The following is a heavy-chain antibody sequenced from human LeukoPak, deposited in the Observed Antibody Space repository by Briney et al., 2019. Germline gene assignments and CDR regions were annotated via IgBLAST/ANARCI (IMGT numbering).Heavy chain of an antibody. J-gene: IGHJ4*02. CDR2: ISNNGGYT. V-gene: IGHV3-23*01. CDR3: AKRQWRD. D-gene: IGHD6-19*01. CDR1: GFTFSSSA. Sequence: PGGSLRLSCAASGFTFSSSAMSWVRQAPGKGLEWVSAISNNGGYTYYADSVQGRFTISRDNSKNTLYLQMNSLRAEDTAVYYCAKRQWRDWGQGTLVTVSS.